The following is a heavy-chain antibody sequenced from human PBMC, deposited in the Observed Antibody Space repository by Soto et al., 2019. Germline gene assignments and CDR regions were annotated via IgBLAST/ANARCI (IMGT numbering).Heavy chain of an antibody. CDR1: GFTFSNAW. V-gene: IGHV3-15*07. D-gene: IGHD3-22*01. Sequence: EVPLVESGGGLVKPGGSLRLSCAASGFTFSNAWMNWVRQAPGKGLEWVGRIKSKTDGGTTDYAAPVKGRFTISRDDSKNTLYLQMNSLKTEDTAVYYCTTAHYYDSSGYDEYFQHWGQGTLVTVSS. J-gene: IGHJ1*01. CDR2: IKSKTDGGTT. CDR3: TTAHYYDSSGYDEYFQH.